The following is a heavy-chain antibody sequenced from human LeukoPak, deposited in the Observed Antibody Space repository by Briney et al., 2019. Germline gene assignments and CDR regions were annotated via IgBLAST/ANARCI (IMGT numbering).Heavy chain of an antibody. Sequence: ASVKVSCKASGYTFTSYAMNWVRQAPGQGLEWMGWINTNTGNPTYAQGFTGRFVFSLDTSVSTAYLQISSLEAEDTAVYYCARGLYYDILTGYYPVGYWGQGTLVTVSS. J-gene: IGHJ4*02. CDR3: ARGLYYDILTGYYPVGY. CDR1: GYTFTSYA. V-gene: IGHV7-4-1*02. D-gene: IGHD3-9*01. CDR2: INTNTGNP.